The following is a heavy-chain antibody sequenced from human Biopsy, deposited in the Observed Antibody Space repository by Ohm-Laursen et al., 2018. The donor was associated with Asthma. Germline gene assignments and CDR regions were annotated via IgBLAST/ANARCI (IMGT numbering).Heavy chain of an antibody. D-gene: IGHD3-3*01. J-gene: IGHJ4*02. CDR1: GFTFRGYA. CDR2: GGSYYDGGLK. Sequence: SLRLSCSASGFTFRGYAMHWVRQAPGKGLEWVAVGGSYYDGGLKYYADSVNGRFTVSRDDSKNTLYLQMNSLRPDDTAVYYCARDVMEWYLPAFDFWGQGILVTVSS. V-gene: IGHV3-30-3*01. CDR3: ARDVMEWYLPAFDF.